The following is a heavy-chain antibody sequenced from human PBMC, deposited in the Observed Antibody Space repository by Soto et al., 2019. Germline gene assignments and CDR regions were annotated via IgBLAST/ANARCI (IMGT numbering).Heavy chain of an antibody. CDR2: VYRTGST. D-gene: IGHD6-13*01. V-gene: IGHV4-4*02. CDR3: ARARATIAAAAIFDY. CDR1: GGSISTSNW. Sequence: PSETLSLTCAVPGGSISTSNWWSWVRQPPGKGLEWIGEVYRTGSTNYNPSLESRLTISVDKSKNQFSLKLTSVTAADTAVYYCARARATIAAAAIFDYCGQGTRVTVSS. J-gene: IGHJ4*02.